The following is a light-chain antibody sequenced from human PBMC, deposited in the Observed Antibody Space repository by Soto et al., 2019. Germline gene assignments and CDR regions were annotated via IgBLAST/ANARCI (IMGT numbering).Light chain of an antibody. J-gene: IGKJ4*01. CDR3: QQYHRWPVT. CDR2: GAS. CDR1: QRIYSN. Sequence: EIVMTQSPATLSVSPGERVTFSCRASQRIYSNLAWYQHTPGQAPRLLISGASTGATGLPSRFSGSGSGTDFTLTINSLQSEDVAVYYCQQYHRWPVTFGGGTKVEIK. V-gene: IGKV3-15*01.